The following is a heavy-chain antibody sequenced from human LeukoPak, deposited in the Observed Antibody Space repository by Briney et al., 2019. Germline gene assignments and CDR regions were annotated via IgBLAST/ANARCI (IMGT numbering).Heavy chain of an antibody. V-gene: IGHV4-39*01. CDR2: LSHAGTN. CDR1: GGSITSNSYS. D-gene: IGHD5-18*01. J-gene: IGHJ4*02. Sequence: KPSETLSLTCTVSGGSITSNSYSWGWIRQPPGKGLQWILTLSHAGTNYYNPSVKSRVTMPVDRSKNQLSLQMTSVTATDTAVYYCARLRGGVKLWGDWGQGTLVTVSS. CDR3: ARLRGGVKLWGD.